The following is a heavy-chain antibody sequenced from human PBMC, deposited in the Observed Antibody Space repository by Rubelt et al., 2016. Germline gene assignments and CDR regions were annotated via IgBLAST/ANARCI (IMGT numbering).Heavy chain of an antibody. D-gene: IGHD6-13*01. CDR2: IYSGGST. V-gene: IGHV3-66*01. J-gene: IGHJ4*02. CDR1: GFTVSSNY. Sequence: EVQVVESGGGLVQPGGSLRLCCAASGFTVSSNYVTWVRQAPGKGLEWVSVIYSGGSTYYADSVKGRFTISRGSSKNTLDLQMNSLRAEDTAVYYCASVIAAAGTWGQGTLVTVSS. CDR3: ASVIAAAGT.